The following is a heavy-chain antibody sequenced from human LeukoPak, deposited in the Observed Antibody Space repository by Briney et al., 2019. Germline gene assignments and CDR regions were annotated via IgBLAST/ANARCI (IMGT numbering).Heavy chain of an antibody. CDR3: AKFSAGYYYYYYMDV. CDR1: GFTFSSYA. V-gene: IGHV3-23*01. Sequence: GGSLRLSCAASGFTFSSYAMSWVRQAPGKGLEWVSAISGNGGSTYYADSVRGRFTISRDNSKNTLYLQMNSLRAEDTAVYYCAKFSAGYYYYYYMDVWGKGTTVTVSS. CDR2: ISGNGGST. J-gene: IGHJ6*03.